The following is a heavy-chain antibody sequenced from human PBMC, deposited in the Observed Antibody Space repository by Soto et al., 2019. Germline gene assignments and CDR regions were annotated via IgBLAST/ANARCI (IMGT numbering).Heavy chain of an antibody. CDR1: VYTFTGYQ. J-gene: IGHJ6*02. Sequence: CRSSVYTFTGYQMHWVRQPPGQGLEWMGWINPNSGGTNYAQKFQGRVTMTRDTSISTAYMELSRLRSDDTAVYYWARVMYSSYGMDVWGQGTTVTVSS. CDR2: INPNSGGT. CDR3: ARVMYSSYGMDV. D-gene: IGHD6-13*01. V-gene: IGHV1-2*02.